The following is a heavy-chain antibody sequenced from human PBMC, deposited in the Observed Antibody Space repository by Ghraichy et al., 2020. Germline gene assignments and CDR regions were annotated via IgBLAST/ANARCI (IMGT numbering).Heavy chain of an antibody. CDR1: GFTFSSYW. Sequence: GGSLRLSCAASGFTFSSYWMSWVRQAPGKGLEWVANIKQDGSEKYYVDSVKGRFTISRDNAKNSLYLQMNSLRAEDTAVYYCARVIIGFDFWSGYGVDYWGQGTLVTVSS. CDR3: ARVIIGFDFWSGYGVDY. V-gene: IGHV3-7*01. J-gene: IGHJ4*02. CDR2: IKQDGSEK. D-gene: IGHD3-3*01.